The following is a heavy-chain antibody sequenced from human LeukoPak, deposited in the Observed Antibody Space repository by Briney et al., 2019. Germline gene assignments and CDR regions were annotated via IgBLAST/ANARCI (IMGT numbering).Heavy chain of an antibody. J-gene: IGHJ3*02. CDR1: GFTFSSYA. CDR3: ARVRYCSTASCYWLDGFDT. CDR2: ISGGANST. V-gene: IGHV3-23*01. Sequence: PGGSLRLSCTASGFTFSSYAMTWVRQAPGKGLEWVSAISGGANSTYYADSVKSRFTISRDNSKNTLYLQMNSLRAEDTAIYFCARVRYCSTASCYWLDGFDTWGQGTMVTVSS. D-gene: IGHD2-2*01.